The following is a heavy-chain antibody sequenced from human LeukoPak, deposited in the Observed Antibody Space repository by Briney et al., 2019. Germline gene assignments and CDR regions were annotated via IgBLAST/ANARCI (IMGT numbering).Heavy chain of an antibody. CDR2: INHSGST. CDR1: GGSFSGYY. V-gene: IGHV4-34*01. J-gene: IGHJ4*02. Sequence: SETLSLTCAVYGGSFSGYYWSWIRQPPGKGLEWIGEINHSGSTNYNPSLKSRVTISVDTSKNQFSLKLSSVTAADTAVYYCARLHRVLRYFDWLFYFDYWGQGTLVTVSS. D-gene: IGHD3-9*01. CDR3: ARLHRVLRYFDWLFYFDY.